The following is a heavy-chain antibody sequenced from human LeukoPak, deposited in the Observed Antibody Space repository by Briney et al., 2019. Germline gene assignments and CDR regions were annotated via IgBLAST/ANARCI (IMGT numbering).Heavy chain of an antibody. CDR3: ARGLHYDSSGYYSQGY. CDR2: INPNSGGT. D-gene: IGHD3-22*01. J-gene: IGHJ4*02. CDR1: GYTFTGYY. Sequence: GASVKVSCKASGYTFTGYYMHWVRQAPGQGLEWMGRINPNSGGTNYAQKFQGRVTMTRDTSISTAYMELSRLRSDDTAVYYCARGLHYDSSGYYSQGYWGQGTLVTVSS. V-gene: IGHV1-2*06.